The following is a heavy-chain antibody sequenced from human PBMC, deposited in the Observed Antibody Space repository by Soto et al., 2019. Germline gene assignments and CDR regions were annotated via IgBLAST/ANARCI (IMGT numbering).Heavy chain of an antibody. CDR2: ISSSSSYI. Sequence: EVQLVESGGGLVKPGGSLRLSCAASGFTFSSYSMNWVRQAPGKGLEWVSSISSSSSYIYYADSVKGRFTISRDNAKNILYLQMNSLTAEDTALYYCARDQPGYSYGYGLGYWGQGALVTVSS. CDR3: ARDQPGYSYGYGLGY. D-gene: IGHD5-18*01. CDR1: GFTFSSYS. J-gene: IGHJ4*02. V-gene: IGHV3-21*04.